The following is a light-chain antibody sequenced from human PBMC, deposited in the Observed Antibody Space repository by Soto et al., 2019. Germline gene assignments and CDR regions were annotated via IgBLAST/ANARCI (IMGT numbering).Light chain of an antibody. CDR3: QQYHDSPLM. CDR2: GAS. V-gene: IGKV2-30*01. CDR1: QSLVYSDGNTY. J-gene: IGKJ1*01. Sequence: DVVMTQSPLSLPVTLGQPASSSCRSSQSLVYSDGNTYLNWFQQKPGQAPRXXIYGASSRATGIPDRFSGGGSGTDFTLTISRLEPEDFGVYFCQQYHDSPLMFGQGTKVDIK.